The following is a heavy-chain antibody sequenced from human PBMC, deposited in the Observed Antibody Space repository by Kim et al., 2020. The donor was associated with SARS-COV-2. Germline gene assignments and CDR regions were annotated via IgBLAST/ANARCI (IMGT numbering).Heavy chain of an antibody. D-gene: IGHD6-13*01. V-gene: IGHV1-8*01. CDR2: MNPNSGNT. Sequence: ASVKVSCKASGYTFTSYDINWVRQATGQGLEWMGWMNPNSGNTGYAQKFQGRVTMTRNTSISTAYMELSSLRSEDTAVYYCAREGKYSSSWYEWIDAFDIWGQGTMVTVSS. CDR1: GYTFTSYD. CDR3: AREGKYSSSWYEWIDAFDI. J-gene: IGHJ3*02.